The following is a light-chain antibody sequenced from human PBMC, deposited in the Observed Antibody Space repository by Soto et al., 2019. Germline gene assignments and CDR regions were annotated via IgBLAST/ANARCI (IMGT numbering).Light chain of an antibody. CDR3: QQYGRSLT. V-gene: IGKV3-20*01. Sequence: EIVLTQSPGTLSLSPGERATLSCRASQSVTNSYLAWYQQKPGQAPRLFIYDASRRATGIPDRFSRSGSGADFTLNISRLQHEDFAVYYCQQYGRSLTFGGGTKVEIK. CDR2: DAS. CDR1: QSVTNSY. J-gene: IGKJ4*01.